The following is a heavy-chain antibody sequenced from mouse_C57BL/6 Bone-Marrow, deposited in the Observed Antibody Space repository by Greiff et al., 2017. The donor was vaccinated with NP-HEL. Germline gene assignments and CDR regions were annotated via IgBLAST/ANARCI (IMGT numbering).Heavy chain of an antibody. CDR1: GYTFTSYG. CDR2: IYPRSGNT. CDR3: ARLENYYSSGGWFAY. Sequence: QVQLQQSGAELARPGASVKLSCKASGYTFTSYGISWVKQRTGQGLEWIGEIYPRSGNTYYNEKFKGKATLTADKSSSTAYMELRSLTSEDSAVYFCARLENYYSSGGWFAYWGQGTLVTVSA. J-gene: IGHJ3*01. D-gene: IGHD1-1*01. V-gene: IGHV1-81*01.